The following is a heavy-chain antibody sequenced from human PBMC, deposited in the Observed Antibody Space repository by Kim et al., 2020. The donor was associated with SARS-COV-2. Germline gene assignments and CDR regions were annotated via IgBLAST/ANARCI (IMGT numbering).Heavy chain of an antibody. CDR2: ISGSGGST. Sequence: GGSLRLSCAASGFTFSSYAMSWVRQAPGKGLEWVSAISGSGGSTYYADSVKGRFTISRDNSKNTLYLKMNSLRAEDTAVYYCAKTDGDYDYYYYGMDVWGQGTTVTVSS. CDR1: GFTFSSYA. D-gene: IGHD4-17*01. V-gene: IGHV3-23*01. CDR3: AKTDGDYDYYYYGMDV. J-gene: IGHJ6*02.